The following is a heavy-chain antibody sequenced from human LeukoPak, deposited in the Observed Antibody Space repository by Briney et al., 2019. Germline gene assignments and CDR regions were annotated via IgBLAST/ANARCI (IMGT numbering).Heavy chain of an antibody. D-gene: IGHD4-17*01. CDR1: GGSFSGYY. J-gene: IGHJ4*02. CDR2: INHSGST. V-gene: IGHV4-34*01. CDR3: ATGQLSSYGDYPDR. Sequence: SETLSLTCAVYGGSFSGYYWSWIRQPPGKGLEWIGEINHSGSTNYNPSLKSRVTISVDTSKNQFSLKLSSVTAEDTAVYYCATGQLSSYGDYPDRWGQGTLVTVSS.